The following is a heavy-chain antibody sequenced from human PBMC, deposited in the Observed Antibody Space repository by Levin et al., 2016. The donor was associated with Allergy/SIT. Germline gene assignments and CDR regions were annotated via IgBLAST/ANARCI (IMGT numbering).Heavy chain of an antibody. V-gene: IGHV3-48*03. CDR3: ARRYCSTTSCVPDY. CDR2: ISSSGSTM. J-gene: IGHJ4*02. D-gene: IGHD2-2*01. Sequence: VRQAPGKGLEWVSYISSSGSTMYYADSVKGRFTISRDNAKNSVYLQMNSLRAEDTAVYYCARRYCSTTSCVPDYWGQGTLVTVSS.